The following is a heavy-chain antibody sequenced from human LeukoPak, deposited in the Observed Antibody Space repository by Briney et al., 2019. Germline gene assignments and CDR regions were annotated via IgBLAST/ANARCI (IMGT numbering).Heavy chain of an antibody. V-gene: IGHV4-59*01. CDR1: GDSIIGYY. CDR3: ARRRYYDSTGYNPTYYFDY. D-gene: IGHD3-22*01. CDR2: IYNTLDT. J-gene: IGHJ4*02. Sequence: SETLSLTYTVSGDSIIGYYWSWIRQPPGKRLEWIGYIYNTLDTTYNPSLESRVTISLDMSNKQFSLRLSSVTAADTAVYYCARRRYYDSTGYNPTYYFDYWGQGILVTVSS.